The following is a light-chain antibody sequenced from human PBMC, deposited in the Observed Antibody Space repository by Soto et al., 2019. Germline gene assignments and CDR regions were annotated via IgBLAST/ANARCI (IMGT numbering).Light chain of an antibody. CDR2: DVS. V-gene: IGLV2-14*01. Sequence: QSVLTQPASVSGSPGQSITISCTGTSSDVGGYNYVSWYQQHPGKAPKLMIYDVSNRPSGVSNRFSGSKSGNTASLTISGLQAEDEADYYCSSYTSSSTTVFGTGNKVTVL. J-gene: IGLJ1*01. CDR3: SSYTSSSTTV. CDR1: SSDVGGYNY.